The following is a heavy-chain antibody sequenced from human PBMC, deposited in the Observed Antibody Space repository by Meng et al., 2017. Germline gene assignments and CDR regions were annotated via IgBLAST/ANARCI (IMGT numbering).Heavy chain of an antibody. J-gene: IGHJ3*02. CDR2: IKEDGGKK. D-gene: IGHD3-3*02. Sequence: LTGAASGFSFSSYWMSWVRQAPGKGLEWVANIKEDGGKKFYVDSVKGRFTISRDNTNPSLDLQINSVRVEDTAVYYCARDILGGAFDIWGQGTMVTVSS. CDR3: ARDILGGAFDI. CDR1: GFSFSSYW. V-gene: IGHV3-7*01.